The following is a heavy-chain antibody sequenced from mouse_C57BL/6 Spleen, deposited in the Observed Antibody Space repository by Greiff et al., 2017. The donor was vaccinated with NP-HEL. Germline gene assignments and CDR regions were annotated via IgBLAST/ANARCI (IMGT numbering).Heavy chain of an antibody. CDR2: IDPSDSYT. Sequence: VQLQQPGAELVMPGASVKLSCKASGYTFTSYWMHWVKQRPGQGLEWIGEIDPSDSYTNYTQKFKGKSTLTVDKSSSTAYMQLSSLTSEDSAVYYCARQEFAYWGQGTLVTVSA. V-gene: IGHV1-69*01. CDR3: ARQEFAY. J-gene: IGHJ3*01. CDR1: GYTFTSYW.